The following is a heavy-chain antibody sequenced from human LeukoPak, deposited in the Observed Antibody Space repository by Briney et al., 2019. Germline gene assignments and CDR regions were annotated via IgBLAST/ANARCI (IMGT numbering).Heavy chain of an antibody. CDR1: GFTVSSNY. CDR2: IYSGGST. V-gene: IGHV3-53*01. Sequence: GGSLRLSCAASGFTVSSNYMSWVRQAPGKGLEWVSVIYSGGSTYYADSVKGRFTISRDNSRSTLYLQMDSLTAEDAALYYCAKDGLYFDGSTHIYYFDSWGQGTLVAVSS. D-gene: IGHD3-9*01. J-gene: IGHJ4*02. CDR3: AKDGLYFDGSTHIYYFDS.